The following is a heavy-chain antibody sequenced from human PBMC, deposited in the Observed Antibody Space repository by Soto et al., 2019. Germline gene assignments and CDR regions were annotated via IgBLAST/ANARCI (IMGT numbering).Heavy chain of an antibody. V-gene: IGHV3-23*01. D-gene: IGHD6-13*01. Sequence: GGSLRISGAASGFTFSSYAMSWVRQAPGKGLEWVSAISGSGGSTYYADSVKGRFTISRDNSKNTLYLQMNSLRAEDTAVYYCAKDGPYSSIVYWGQGTLVTVSS. CDR2: ISGSGGST. J-gene: IGHJ4*02. CDR1: GFTFSSYA. CDR3: AKDGPYSSIVY.